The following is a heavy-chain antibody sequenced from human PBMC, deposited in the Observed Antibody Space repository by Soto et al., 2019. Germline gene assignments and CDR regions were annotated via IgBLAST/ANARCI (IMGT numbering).Heavy chain of an antibody. CDR3: ASGINSDGLYNGGHP. V-gene: IGHV4-4*02. D-gene: IGHD1-26*01. CDR1: GGSISTTNW. CDR2: ILPIGST. Sequence: VQLQASGPGVVKPSGTLSLTCTVSGGSISTTNWWSWVRQSPWKGLELIGEILPIGSTNNNPSRKSRVTIAIDKSKDQFALGLSSVTAADTAGYYCASGINSDGLYNGGHPWGEGTLVSISS. J-gene: IGHJ5*02.